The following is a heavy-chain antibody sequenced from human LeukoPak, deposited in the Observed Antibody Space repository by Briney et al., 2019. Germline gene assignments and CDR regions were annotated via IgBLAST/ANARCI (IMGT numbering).Heavy chain of an antibody. CDR2: ISSSSSYI. V-gene: IGHV3-21*01. CDR3: ARTYIVATIRAFDI. Sequence: AGGSLRLSCAASGFTFSSYSMNWVRQAPGRGLEWVSSISSSSSYIYYADSVKGRFTISRDNAKNSLYLQMNSLRAEDTAVYYCARTYIVATIRAFDIWGQGTMVTVSS. J-gene: IGHJ3*02. D-gene: IGHD5-12*01. CDR1: GFTFSSYS.